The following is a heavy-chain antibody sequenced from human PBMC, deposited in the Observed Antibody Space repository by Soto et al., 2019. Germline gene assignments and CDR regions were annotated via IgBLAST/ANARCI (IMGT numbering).Heavy chain of an antibody. D-gene: IGHD3-10*01. Sequence: QVQLQQWGAGLLKPSETLSLTCAVYGGSFSGYYWSWIRQPPGKGLEWIGEINHSGSTNYNPSIKSRVTISVDTSKNQFSLELSSVTAADTAVYYCARVRPITMVRGVHFDYWGQGTLVTVSS. V-gene: IGHV4-34*01. J-gene: IGHJ4*02. CDR2: INHSGST. CDR3: ARVRPITMVRGVHFDY. CDR1: GGSFSGYY.